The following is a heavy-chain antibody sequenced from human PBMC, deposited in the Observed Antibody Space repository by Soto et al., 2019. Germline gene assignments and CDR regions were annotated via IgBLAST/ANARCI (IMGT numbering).Heavy chain of an antibody. V-gene: IGHV1-2*02. Sequence: ASVKVSCKASGYTFTGHGLHWVRQAPGQGLEWMGWIKGNGGATKYARKFQGRVTMTRDTPATTAYLELNSLRSDDTAVYFCARVGSYSDGSSYPYWGQGTLVTVSS. CDR2: IKGNGGAT. CDR3: ARVGSYSDGSSYPY. D-gene: IGHD6-6*01. J-gene: IGHJ4*02. CDR1: GYTFTGHG.